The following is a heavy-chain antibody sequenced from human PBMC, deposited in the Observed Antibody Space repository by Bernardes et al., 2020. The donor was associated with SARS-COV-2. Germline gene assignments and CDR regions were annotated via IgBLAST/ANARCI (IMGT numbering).Heavy chain of an antibody. CDR3: AKDIGYSSGLPDY. CDR2: INSDGSST. CDR1: GFTFSSYW. D-gene: IGHD6-19*01. V-gene: IGHV3-74*01. J-gene: IGHJ4*02. Sequence: GGSLRLSCAASGFTFSSYWMHWVRQAPGKGLVWVSRINSDGSSTSYADSVKGRFTISRDNAKNSLYLQMNSLRAEDTALYYCAKDIGYSSGLPDYWGQGTLVTVSS.